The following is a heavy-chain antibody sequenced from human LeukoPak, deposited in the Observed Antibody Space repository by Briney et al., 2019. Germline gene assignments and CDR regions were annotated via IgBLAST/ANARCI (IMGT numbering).Heavy chain of an antibody. J-gene: IGHJ4*02. CDR2: INPSGGST. D-gene: IGHD3-16*01. Sequence: ASVKVSCKASGYTFTSYYMHWVRQAPGQGLEWMGIINPSGGSTSYAQKFQGRVTMTRDMSTSTVYMELSSLRSEDTAVYYCARDRRWGGFDYWGQGTLVTVSS. CDR1: GYTFTSYY. V-gene: IGHV1-46*01. CDR3: ARDRRWGGFDY.